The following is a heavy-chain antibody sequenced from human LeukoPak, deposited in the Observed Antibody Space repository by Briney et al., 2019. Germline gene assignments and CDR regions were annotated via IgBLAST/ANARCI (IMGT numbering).Heavy chain of an antibody. D-gene: IGHD3-22*01. CDR2: IYSGGST. J-gene: IGHJ4*02. CDR3: AKGSYYDSSGSFYFDY. V-gene: IGHV3-53*01. CDR1: GFTVSSNY. Sequence: GGSLRLSCATSGFTVSSNYMSWVRQAPGKGLEWISVIYSGGSTYYADSVKGRFTISRDNSKNTLYVQVNSLGTEDTAAYYCAKGSYYDSSGSFYFDYWGQGTLVTVSS.